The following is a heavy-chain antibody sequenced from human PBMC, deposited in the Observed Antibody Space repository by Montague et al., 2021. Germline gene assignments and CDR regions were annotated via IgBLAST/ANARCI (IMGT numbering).Heavy chain of an antibody. CDR1: GFTFSNFW. V-gene: IGHV3-74*01. CDR3: VRDGDGFNFDY. CDR2: IVGDGHYK. D-gene: IGHD5-24*01. J-gene: IGHJ4*01. Sequence: SLRLSFAASGFTFSNFWMHWFRQAPGKGLVWVSRIVGDGHYKNYADSVQGRFTISRDNAENILYLQMDGLRVGDTAVYYCVRDGDGFNFDYWGHGTLVTVSS.